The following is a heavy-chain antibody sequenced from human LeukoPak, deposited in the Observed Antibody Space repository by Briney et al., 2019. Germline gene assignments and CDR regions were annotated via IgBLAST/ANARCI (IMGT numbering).Heavy chain of an antibody. J-gene: IGHJ4*02. D-gene: IGHD3-3*01. Sequence: ASVKVSCKASGYTFTGYYMHWVRQAPGQGLEWMGRINPNSGGTNYAQKFQGRVTMTRDTSISTAYMGLSRLRSDDTAVYYCARLRFLERFPFDYWGQGTLVTVSS. CDR1: GYTFTGYY. V-gene: IGHV1-2*06. CDR3: ARLRFLERFPFDY. CDR2: INPNSGGT.